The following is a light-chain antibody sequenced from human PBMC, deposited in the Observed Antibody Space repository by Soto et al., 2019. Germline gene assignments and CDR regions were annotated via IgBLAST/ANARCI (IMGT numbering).Light chain of an antibody. CDR1: QSVSSSY. CDR3: QQYNNWPPWT. J-gene: IGKJ1*01. V-gene: IGKV3D-15*01. CDR2: GAS. Sequence: EIVLTQSPGTLSLSPGARAPLSCRASQSVSSSYLAWYQQKPGQAPRLLIYGASSRATGIPARFSGSGSGTEFNLTISSLQSEDFAVYYCQQYNNWPPWTFGQGTKVDIK.